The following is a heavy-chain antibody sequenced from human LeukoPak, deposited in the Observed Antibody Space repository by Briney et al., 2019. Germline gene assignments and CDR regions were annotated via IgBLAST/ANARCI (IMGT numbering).Heavy chain of an antibody. Sequence: ASVKVSCKASGYTFTSYDINWVRQAPGQGLEWVGGMNPNSGNTGYAQKFQGRVTMTRNTSISTAYMELSSLRSEDTAVYYCARLRYYCSSTSCYKRVRPHYYGMDVWGQGTTVTVSS. V-gene: IGHV1-8*01. D-gene: IGHD2-2*02. CDR1: GYTFTSYD. CDR2: MNPNSGNT. CDR3: ARLRYYCSSTSCYKRVRPHYYGMDV. J-gene: IGHJ6*02.